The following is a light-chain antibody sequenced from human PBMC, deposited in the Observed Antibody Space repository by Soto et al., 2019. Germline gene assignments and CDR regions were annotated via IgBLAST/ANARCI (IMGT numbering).Light chain of an antibody. CDR3: QQRHMWPIT. CDR1: QSFRGL. V-gene: IGKV3-11*01. J-gene: IGKJ5*01. Sequence: EIVLTQSPDTLALSPGARATLSCRASQSFRGLLAWYQQKPGQAPRLLIYDAYNRATGIPPRFSGSGSGTDFTLTISSLEPEDSAVYYCQQRHMWPITFGQGTRLEIK. CDR2: DAY.